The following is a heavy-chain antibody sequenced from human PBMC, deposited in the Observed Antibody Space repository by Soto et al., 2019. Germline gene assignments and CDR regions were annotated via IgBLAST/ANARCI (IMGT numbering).Heavy chain of an antibody. J-gene: IGHJ6*02. CDR1: GYTFTSYD. D-gene: IGHD3-9*01. CDR3: ARHDIPSTLTHSSDYYYYGMDV. CDR2: MNPNSGNT. V-gene: IGHV1-8*01. Sequence: QVQLVQSGAEVKKPGASVKVSCKASGYTFTSYDINWVRQATGQGLEWMGWMNPNSGNTGYAQKFQGRVTMTRNTSISTAYMELSSLRSEDTAVYYCARHDIPSTLTHSSDYYYYGMDVWGQGTTVTVSS.